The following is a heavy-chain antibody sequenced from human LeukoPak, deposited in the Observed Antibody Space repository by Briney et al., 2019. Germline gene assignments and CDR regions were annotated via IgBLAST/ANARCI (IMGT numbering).Heavy chain of an antibody. V-gene: IGHV3-30*18. CDR2: ISYDGSNK. CDR1: GFTFSSYG. D-gene: IGHD3-10*01. J-gene: IGHJ6*03. CDR3: AKRGSYYYYMDV. Sequence: GGSLRLSCAASGFTFSSYGMHWVRQAPGKGLEWVAVISYDGSNKYYADSVKGRFTISRDNSKNTLYLQMNSLRAEDTAVYYCAKRGSYYYYMDVWGKGTTVTVSS.